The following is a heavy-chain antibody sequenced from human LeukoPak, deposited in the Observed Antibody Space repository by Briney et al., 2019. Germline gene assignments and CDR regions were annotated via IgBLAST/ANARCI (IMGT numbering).Heavy chain of an antibody. D-gene: IGHD5-18*01. CDR2: INASGGST. CDR3: ARETVDTAAFSSGTFDY. Sequence: EASVKVSCKASGYTFTRYYMHWVRQAPGQGLEWMGIINASGGSTTYAQKFQGRVTMTRDTSTSTVYMELSSLRSEDTAVYYCARETVDTAAFSSGTFDYWGQGTLVTVSS. J-gene: IGHJ4*02. CDR1: GYTFTRYY. V-gene: IGHV1-46*01.